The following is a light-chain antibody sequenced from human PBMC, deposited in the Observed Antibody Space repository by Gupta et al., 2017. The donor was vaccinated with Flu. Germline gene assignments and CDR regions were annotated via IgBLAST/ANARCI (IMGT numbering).Light chain of an antibody. Sequence: SALTQPASVPGSPAQSITISCTGTSSDVGGYNYVSWYQQHPGKAHILMIYEVSKRPAGVATRFSGSKSGNTASLTISVRKEEDGVDYYCSSDTSSSTLVFGGGTKLTVL. CDR2: EVS. J-gene: IGLJ3*02. CDR3: SSDTSSSTLV. CDR1: SSDVGGYNY. V-gene: IGLV2-14*01.